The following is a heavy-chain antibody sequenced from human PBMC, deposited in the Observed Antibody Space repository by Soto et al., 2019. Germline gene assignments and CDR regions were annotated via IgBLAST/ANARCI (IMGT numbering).Heavy chain of an antibody. Sequence: EVQLLESGGGLVQPGGSLRLSCAASGFTFSSYAMNWVRQAPGKGLEWVSAISGSGGTTYYADSEKGRFTISRDKSKNTLFLQMNSLRAEDTAIYYCAKELVLDWGLGTLVTVSS. D-gene: IGHD3-10*01. CDR3: AKELVLD. CDR1: GFTFSSYA. V-gene: IGHV3-23*01. J-gene: IGHJ4*02. CDR2: ISGSGGTT.